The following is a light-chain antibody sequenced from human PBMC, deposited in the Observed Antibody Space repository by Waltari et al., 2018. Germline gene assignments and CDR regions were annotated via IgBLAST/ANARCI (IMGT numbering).Light chain of an antibody. Sequence: DIQLTQSPATLSASVGDRVTITRRASQSISTWLAWYQQKPGKSPNPLIYESSSLESGVPSRFSGSGSVTEFTLTISGLQPDDFATYYCQQYNSFPITFGHGTRLEIK. J-gene: IGKJ5*01. V-gene: IGKV1-5*03. CDR3: QQYNSFPIT. CDR2: ESS. CDR1: QSISTW.